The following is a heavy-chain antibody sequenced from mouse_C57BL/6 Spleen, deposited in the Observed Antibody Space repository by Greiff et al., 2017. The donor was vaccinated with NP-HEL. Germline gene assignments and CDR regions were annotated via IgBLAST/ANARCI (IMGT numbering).Heavy chain of an antibody. CDR2: IRNKANGYTT. CDR3: ARYITGTNYFDY. V-gene: IGHV7-3*01. Sequence: DVMLVESGGGLVQPGGSLSLSCAASGFTFTDYYMSWVRQPPGKALEWLGFIRNKANGYTTEYSASVKGRFTISRDNSQSILYLQMNALRAEDSATYYCARYITGTNYFDYWGQGTTLTVSS. CDR1: GFTFTDYY. D-gene: IGHD4-1*01. J-gene: IGHJ2*01.